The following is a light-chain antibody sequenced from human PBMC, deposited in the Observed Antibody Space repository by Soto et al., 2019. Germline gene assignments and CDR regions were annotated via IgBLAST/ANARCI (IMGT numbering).Light chain of an antibody. CDR1: QDIKNY. Sequence: DIQMTQSPSSLSASVGDRVTITCQASQDIKNYLNWYQQKSGKVPKLLIYDASDLETGVQSRFSGSGSGTDFTFTINSLQPEDIATYYCQQYDNLPLTFGGGTKVEIK. CDR3: QQYDNLPLT. CDR2: DAS. V-gene: IGKV1-33*01. J-gene: IGKJ4*01.